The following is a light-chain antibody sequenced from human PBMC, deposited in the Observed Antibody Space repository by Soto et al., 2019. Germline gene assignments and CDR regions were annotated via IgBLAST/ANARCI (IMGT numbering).Light chain of an antibody. J-gene: IGLJ2*01. Sequence: QSVLTQPPSVSAAPGQKVTISCSGSSSNIGNYDVSWYQQLQGTAPKLLIYENNKRPSGIPDRFSGSTSGTSATLGITGRRTGDEADDYCGVWDRSLSGGVFGGGTKVTVL. CDR1: SSNIGNYD. CDR2: ENN. V-gene: IGLV1-51*01. CDR3: GVWDRSLSGGV.